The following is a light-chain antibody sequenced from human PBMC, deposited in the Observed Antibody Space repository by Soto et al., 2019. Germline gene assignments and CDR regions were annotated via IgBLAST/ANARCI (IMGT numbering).Light chain of an antibody. Sequence: DVQMTQSPCAVSASVGDRFTITCRASQDITSWLAWYQQKPGKAPKLLIYGASSLQRGVPLRFSGRGSGKDFTLTISSLQPEDFAAYYCQQTNNFPLTFGGGTKVDIK. CDR2: GAS. V-gene: IGKV1-12*01. CDR1: QDITSW. J-gene: IGKJ4*01. CDR3: QQTNNFPLT.